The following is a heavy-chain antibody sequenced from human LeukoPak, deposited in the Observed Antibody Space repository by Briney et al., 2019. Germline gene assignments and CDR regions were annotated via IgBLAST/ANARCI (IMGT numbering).Heavy chain of an antibody. CDR1: GGSFSGYY. V-gene: IGHV4-34*01. Sequence: KTSETLSLTCAVYGGSFSGYYWSWIRQPPGKGLEWIGEINHSGSTNYNPSLKSRVTISVDTSKNQFSLKLSSVTAADTAVYYCAKDGYSYGSGSYYHLGYWGQGTLVTVSS. J-gene: IGHJ4*02. D-gene: IGHD3-10*01. CDR2: INHSGST. CDR3: AKDGYSYGSGSYYHLGY.